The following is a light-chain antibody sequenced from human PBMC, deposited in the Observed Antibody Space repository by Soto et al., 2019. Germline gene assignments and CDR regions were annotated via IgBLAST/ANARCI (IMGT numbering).Light chain of an antibody. CDR2: GAS. CDR1: QSINSE. J-gene: IGKJ2*01. Sequence: ELVMTQSPATLSLSPGERAALSCRASQSINSELAWYQQKPGQPPRLLIYGASTRATGVPARVTGSESGSEFTLTISGLQSEDFAVYYCQQCHNWPLTFGQGTRLEI. CDR3: QQCHNWPLT. V-gene: IGKV3-15*01.